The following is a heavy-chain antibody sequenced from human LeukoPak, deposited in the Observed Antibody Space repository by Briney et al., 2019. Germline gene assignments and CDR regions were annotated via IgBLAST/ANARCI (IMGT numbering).Heavy chain of an antibody. CDR3: VRSLNSGSYADL. Sequence: PGGPLRLPCAASGFTASSNFMSGAPQAPGKGLEGVSVVYSVGTTYYADSVKGRFTISRDTSRNTLYLQMNSLRVDDTAVYYCVRSLNSGSYADLWGQGTLITVSS. V-gene: IGHV3-53*01. J-gene: IGHJ5*02. CDR1: GFTASSNF. D-gene: IGHD1-26*01. CDR2: VYSVGTT.